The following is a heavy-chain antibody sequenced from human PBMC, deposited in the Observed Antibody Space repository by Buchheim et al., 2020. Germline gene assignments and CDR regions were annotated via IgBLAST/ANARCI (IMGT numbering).Heavy chain of an antibody. J-gene: IGHJ4*02. CDR3: ASLAGDYYDSSGYYFDY. Sequence: EVQLVESGGGLVKPGGSLRLSCAASGFTFSSYSMNWVRQAPGKGLEWVSSISSSSSYIYYADSVKGRFTISRDNAKNSLYLQMNSLRAEDTAVYYCASLAGDYYDSSGYYFDYWGQGTL. V-gene: IGHV3-21*01. CDR1: GFTFSSYS. D-gene: IGHD3-22*01. CDR2: ISSSSSYI.